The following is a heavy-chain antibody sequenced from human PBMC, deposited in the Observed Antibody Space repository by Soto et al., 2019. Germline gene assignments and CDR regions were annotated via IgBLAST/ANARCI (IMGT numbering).Heavy chain of an antibody. CDR2: IKSGIDGEAT. D-gene: IGHD3-10*02. V-gene: IGHV3-15*07. CDR1: GFTFKRAW. J-gene: IGHJ4*02. Sequence: EVQLVESGGGLVKPGGSLTLSCAASGFTFKRAWMNWVRQAPGKGLEWVGRIKSGIDGEATDYGAPVKGRFTISRDDSRNTLSLQMNSLKTEDTAIYYCSTCLGTYYSRFDYWGRGTLVTVSS. CDR3: STCLGTYYSRFDY.